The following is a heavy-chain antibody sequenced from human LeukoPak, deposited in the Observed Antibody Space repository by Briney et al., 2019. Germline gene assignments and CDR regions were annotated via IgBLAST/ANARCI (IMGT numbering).Heavy chain of an antibody. Sequence: GGSLRLSCAASGFIVNDFDMNWVRQAPRKGLEWVSYLSTSGSYIHYADSVKGRFTISRDAGKNSLYLQLDSLTVEDTAVYFCARGNYDFAYDPWGQGTLVTVSS. CDR1: GFIVNDFD. CDR2: LSTSGSYI. D-gene: IGHD3-3*01. J-gene: IGHJ5*02. V-gene: IGHV3-21*01. CDR3: ARGNYDFAYDP.